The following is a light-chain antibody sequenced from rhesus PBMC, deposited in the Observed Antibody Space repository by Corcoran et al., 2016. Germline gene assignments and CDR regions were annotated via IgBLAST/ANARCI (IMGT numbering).Light chain of an antibody. V-gene: IGKV3-24*04. J-gene: IGKJ1*01. Sequence: DIIMTQSPATLALSPGERVTLSCRASQSAGSYLAWYHRKLGKAPRLLIYVASTRAPGIPDRISGRGSATEFTLTISSLESEDVGIYFCLQSSNWPWTFGQGTKVEIK. CDR2: VAS. CDR3: LQSSNWPWT. CDR1: QSAGSY.